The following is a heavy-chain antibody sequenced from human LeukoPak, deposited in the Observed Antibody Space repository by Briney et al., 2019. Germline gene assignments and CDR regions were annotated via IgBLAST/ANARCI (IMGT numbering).Heavy chain of an antibody. Sequence: KSSETLSLTCTVSGGSISSGSYYWSWIRQPAGKGLEWIGRIYTSGSTNYNPSLKSRVTISVDTSKNQFSLKLSSVTAADTAVYYCARDNYYDSSGYLSRQNQDLPVPDYWGQGTLVTVSS. CDR2: IYTSGST. V-gene: IGHV4-61*02. CDR3: ARDNYYDSSGYLSRQNQDLPVPDY. CDR1: GGSISSGSYY. J-gene: IGHJ4*02. D-gene: IGHD3-22*01.